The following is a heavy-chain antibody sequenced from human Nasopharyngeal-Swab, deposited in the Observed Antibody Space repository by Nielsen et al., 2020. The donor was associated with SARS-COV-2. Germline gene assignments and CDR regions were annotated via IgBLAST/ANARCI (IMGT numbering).Heavy chain of an antibody. CDR2: ISAYNGDT. CDR1: GYTFSDYY. Sequence: ASVKVSCKPSGYTFSDYYIHWVRQAPGQGLEWMGWISAYNGDTNYAQKLQGRVTMTTDTSTSTAYMELRSLRSDDTAVYYCARDAAYGSGSFVADYWGQGTLVTVSS. D-gene: IGHD3-10*01. V-gene: IGHV1-18*04. J-gene: IGHJ4*02. CDR3: ARDAAYGSGSFVADY.